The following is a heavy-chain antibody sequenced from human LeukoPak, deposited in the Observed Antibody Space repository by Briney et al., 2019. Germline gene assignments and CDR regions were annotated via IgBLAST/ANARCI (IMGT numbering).Heavy chain of an antibody. Sequence: SETLSLTCTVSGGSISHYYWSWIRQPPGKGLEWIGYIYYTGRTNYNPSLNSRVTISLETSKNQCSLNLSSVTAADTVVYYCAGDRLMTVTTKVNAFDIWGQGTMVTVSS. CDR1: GGSISHYY. CDR2: IYYTGRT. V-gene: IGHV4-59*01. CDR3: AGDRLMTVTTKVNAFDI. D-gene: IGHD4-17*01. J-gene: IGHJ3*02.